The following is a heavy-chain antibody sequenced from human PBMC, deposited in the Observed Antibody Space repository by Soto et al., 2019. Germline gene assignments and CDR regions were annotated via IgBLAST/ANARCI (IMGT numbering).Heavy chain of an antibody. D-gene: IGHD4-17*01. CDR1: GGTFSSYT. CDR2: IIPILGIA. Sequence: QVQLVQSGAEVKKPGSSVKVSCKASGGTFSSYTISWVRQAPGQGLEWMGRIIPILGIANYAQKFQGRVTLTADKSTSTAYMELSSLRSEDTAVYYCARDYGDYNWFDPWGQRTLVTVSS. J-gene: IGHJ5*02. CDR3: ARDYGDYNWFDP. V-gene: IGHV1-69*08.